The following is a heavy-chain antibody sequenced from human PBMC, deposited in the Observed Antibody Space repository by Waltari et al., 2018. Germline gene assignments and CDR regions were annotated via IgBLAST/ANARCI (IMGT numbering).Heavy chain of an antibody. CDR2: MRYKRSSYTR. J-gene: IGHJ4*02. V-gene: IGHV3-72*01. CDR1: GFSFSDHY. CDR3: VRDYHGLGIN. Sequence: EVQLVESGGRLVQPGTSLRLSCAASGFSFSDHYMDWVRQAPGKGLEWVARMRYKRSSYTRDYAASVKGRFIISRDDSKNSLSLQMNSLKTEDTAVYYCVRDYHGLGINWGQGTLVTVSS. D-gene: IGHD3-10*01.